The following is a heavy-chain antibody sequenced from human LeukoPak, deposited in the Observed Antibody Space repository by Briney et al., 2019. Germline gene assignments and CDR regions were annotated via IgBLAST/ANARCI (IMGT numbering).Heavy chain of an antibody. D-gene: IGHD5-24*01. J-gene: IGHJ4*02. CDR2: INAYNGNT. V-gene: IGHV1-18*01. Sequence: GASVKVSCKASGYSVTSYGISWVRQAPGQGLEWMGWINAYNGNTNYAQKLQGRVTMTTDTSTSTAYMELKSLRSDDTAVYYCAREHRWLQSLYYFDYWGQGTLVTVSS. CDR1: GYSVTSYG. CDR3: AREHRWLQSLYYFDY.